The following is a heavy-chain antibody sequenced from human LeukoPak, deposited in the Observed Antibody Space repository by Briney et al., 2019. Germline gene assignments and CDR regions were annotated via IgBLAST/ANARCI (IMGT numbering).Heavy chain of an antibody. D-gene: IGHD3-3*01. CDR2: ISGSGGST. CDR1: GFTFSTYS. CDR3: AKSDDFWSGHFDY. J-gene: IGHJ4*02. V-gene: IGHV3-23*01. Sequence: GGSLRLSCADSGFTFSTYSMNWLRQAPGKGLEWVSAISGSGGSTYYADSVKGRFTISRDNSKNTLYLQMNSLRAEDTAVYYCAKSDDFWSGHFDYWGQGTLVTVSS.